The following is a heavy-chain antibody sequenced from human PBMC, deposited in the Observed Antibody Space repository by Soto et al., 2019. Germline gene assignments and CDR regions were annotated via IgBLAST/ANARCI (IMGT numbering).Heavy chain of an antibody. V-gene: IGHV1-69*01. CDR1: GGTFSSYA. J-gene: IGHJ4*02. CDR2: IIPIFGTA. CDR3: AREGPIGIQLTQGGYYFDY. D-gene: IGHD5-18*01. Sequence: QVQLVQSGAEVKKPGSSVKVSCKASGGTFSSYAISWVRQAPGQGLEWMGGIIPIFGTANYAQKFQGRVMITADESTSTAYMELSSLRSEDTAVYYCAREGPIGIQLTQGGYYFDYWGQGTLVTVSS.